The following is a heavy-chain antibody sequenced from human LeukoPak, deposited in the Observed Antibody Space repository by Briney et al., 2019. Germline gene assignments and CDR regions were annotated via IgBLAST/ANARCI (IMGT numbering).Heavy chain of an antibody. CDR3: ARAVEYFDY. CDR1: GGSISSSSYY. CDR2: IYYSGST. J-gene: IGHJ4*02. Sequence: PSETLSLTCTVSGGSISSSSYYWGWIRQPPGKGLEWVGSIYYSGSTYYNPALKRRATISVDTSKNQFALKLSSVTAADTAVYYSARAVEYFDYWGQGPLVPVSS. V-gene: IGHV4-39*01.